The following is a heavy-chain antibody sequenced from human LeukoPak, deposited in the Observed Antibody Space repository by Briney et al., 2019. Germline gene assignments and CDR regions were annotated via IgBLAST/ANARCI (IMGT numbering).Heavy chain of an antibody. Sequence: SETLSLTCTVSGYSISSGYYWGWIRQPPGKGLEWIGSIYHSGSTYYNPSLKSRVTISVDTSKNQFSLKLSSVTAADAAVYYCARTRYYYNSRSYGAPYYFDYWGQGTLVTVSS. J-gene: IGHJ4*02. V-gene: IGHV4-38-2*02. CDR3: ARTRYYYNSRSYGAPYYFDY. CDR2: IYHSGST. CDR1: GYSISSGYY. D-gene: IGHD3-10*01.